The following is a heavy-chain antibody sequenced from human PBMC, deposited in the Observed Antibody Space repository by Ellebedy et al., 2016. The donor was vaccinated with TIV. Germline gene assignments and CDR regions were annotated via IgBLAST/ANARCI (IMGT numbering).Heavy chain of an antibody. D-gene: IGHD4-17*01. J-gene: IGHJ4*02. CDR1: GFTFSSYA. Sequence: GGSLRLXCAASGFTFSSYAMSWVRQAPGKGLEWVSAISGSGGSTYYADSVKGRFTISRDNSKNTLYLQMNSLRAEDTAVYYCANTYGDYELNSVLDYWGQGTLVTVSS. V-gene: IGHV3-23*01. CDR3: ANTYGDYELNSVLDY. CDR2: ISGSGGST.